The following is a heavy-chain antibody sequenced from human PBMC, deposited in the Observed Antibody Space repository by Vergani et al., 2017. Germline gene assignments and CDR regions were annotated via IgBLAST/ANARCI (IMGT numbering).Heavy chain of an antibody. D-gene: IGHD3-22*01. CDR3: AGYYDSSGYYVGEGQRTPFDY. CDR1: GFTFSSYS. CDR2: ISSSSSTI. J-gene: IGHJ4*02. V-gene: IGHV3-48*04. Sequence: EVQLVESGGGLVQPGGSLRLSCAASGFTFSSYSMNWVRQAPGKGLEWVSYISSSSSTIYYADSVKGRFTISRDNAKNSLYLQMNSLRAEDTAVYYCAGYYDSSGYYVGEGQRTPFDYWGQGTLVTVSS.